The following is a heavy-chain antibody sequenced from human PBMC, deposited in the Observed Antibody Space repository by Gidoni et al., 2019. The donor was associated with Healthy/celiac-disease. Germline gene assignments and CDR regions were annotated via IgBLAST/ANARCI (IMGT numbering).Heavy chain of an antibody. Sequence: EVQLVESGGGLVQPGRSLRLSCTASGFTFGDYAMSWVRQAPGKGLEWVGFIRSKAYGGTTEYAASVKGRFTISRDDSKSIAYLQMNSLKTEDTAVYYCTRGRDPQLGGGFDYWGQGTLVTVSS. J-gene: IGHJ4*02. V-gene: IGHV3-49*04. CDR1: GFTFGDYA. D-gene: IGHD2-15*01. CDR2: IRSKAYGGTT. CDR3: TRGRDPQLGGGFDY.